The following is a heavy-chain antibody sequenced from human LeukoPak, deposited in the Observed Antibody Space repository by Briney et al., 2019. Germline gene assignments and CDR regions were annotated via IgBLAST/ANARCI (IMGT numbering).Heavy chain of an antibody. CDR1: GGSISSYY. CDR3: ARRFCSGGSCYEAS. Sequence: PSETLSLTCTVSGGSISSYYWSWIRQPPGEGLEWIGYISYSGSTNYNPSLKSRVTISVDTSKNHFSLKVRSVTAADTAVYYCARRFCSGGSCYEASWGQETLVTVSS. CDR2: ISYSGST. D-gene: IGHD2-15*01. V-gene: IGHV4-59*01. J-gene: IGHJ5*02.